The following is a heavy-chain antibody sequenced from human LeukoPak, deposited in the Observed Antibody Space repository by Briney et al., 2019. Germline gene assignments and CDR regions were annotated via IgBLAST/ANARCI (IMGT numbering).Heavy chain of an antibody. Sequence: GGSLRLSCAASGXTFSNYAVHWVRQAPGKGLEWVAVISYDGNNKYYADSVKGRFTISRDNSNNTLYLQMNSLRAEDTAVYYCARVAEIQLWLRSAFDYWGQGTVVTVSS. D-gene: IGHD5-18*01. J-gene: IGHJ4*02. V-gene: IGHV3-30-3*01. CDR3: ARVAEIQLWLRSAFDY. CDR1: GXTFSNYA. CDR2: ISYDGNNK.